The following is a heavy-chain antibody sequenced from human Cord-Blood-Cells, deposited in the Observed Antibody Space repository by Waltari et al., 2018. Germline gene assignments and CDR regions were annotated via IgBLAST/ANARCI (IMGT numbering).Heavy chain of an antibody. J-gene: IGHJ4*02. CDR1: GGSISSSSYY. Sequence: QLQLQESGPGLVKPSETLSLTCTVSGGSISSSSYYWGWIRQPPGKGLEWIGSFYYSGSTYYNPSLKSRVTISVDTSKNQFSLKLSSVTAADTAVYYCARRDYYGSGSYDYWGQGTLVTVSS. CDR3: ARRDYYGSGSYDY. D-gene: IGHD3-10*01. CDR2: FYYSGST. V-gene: IGHV4-39*01.